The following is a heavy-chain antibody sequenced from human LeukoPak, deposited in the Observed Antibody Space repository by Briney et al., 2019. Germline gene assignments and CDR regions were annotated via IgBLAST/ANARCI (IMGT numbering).Heavy chain of an antibody. CDR3: ARGAYDILRLVMGY. Sequence: SVKVSCKASGGTFSSYAISWVRQAPGQGLEWMGRIIPILGIANYAQKFQGRVTITADKSTSTAYMELSSLRSEDTAVYYCARGAYDILRLVMGYWGQGTLVTVSS. D-gene: IGHD3-9*01. J-gene: IGHJ4*02. CDR2: IIPILGIA. V-gene: IGHV1-69*04. CDR1: GGTFSSYA.